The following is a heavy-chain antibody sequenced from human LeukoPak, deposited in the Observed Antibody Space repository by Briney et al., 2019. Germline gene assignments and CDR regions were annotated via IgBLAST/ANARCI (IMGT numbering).Heavy chain of an antibody. Sequence: PSETLSLTCTVSGGSLSSNYWSWIRQPPGTGLEWIGYIYYSGSTYYNPSFKSRVTISVDTSKNQFSLKLSSVTAADTAVYYCARVWGSYPYYFDYWGQGTLVTVSS. D-gene: IGHD1-26*01. J-gene: IGHJ4*02. CDR2: IYYSGST. CDR3: ARVWGSYPYYFDY. V-gene: IGHV4-59*01. CDR1: GGSLSSNY.